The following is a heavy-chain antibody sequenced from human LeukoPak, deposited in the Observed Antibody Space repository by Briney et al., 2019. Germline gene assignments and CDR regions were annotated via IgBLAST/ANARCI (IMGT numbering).Heavy chain of an antibody. CDR3: ARDWEYGEVRGYDAFDI. V-gene: IGHV3-33*01. D-gene: IGHD4-17*01. CDR1: GFTFSSYG. CDR2: IWYDGSNK. J-gene: IGHJ3*02. Sequence: GGSLRLSCAASGFTFSSYGMHWVRQAPGKGLEWVAVIWYDGSNKYYADSVKGRFTISRDNSKNTLYLQMNSLRAEDTAVYYCARDWEYGEVRGYDAFDIWGQGTMVTVSS.